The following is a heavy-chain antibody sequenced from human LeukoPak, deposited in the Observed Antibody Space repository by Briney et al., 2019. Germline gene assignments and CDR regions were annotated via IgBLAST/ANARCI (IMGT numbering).Heavy chain of an antibody. CDR3: AKGPITFGGVIVPNAFDI. Sequence: PGRSLRLSCAASGFTFSNYGMHWVRQAPGKGLEWVSAISGSGGSTYYADSVKGRFTISRDNSKNTLYLQMNSLRAEDTAVYYCAKGPITFGGVIVPNAFDIWGQGTMVTVSS. D-gene: IGHD3-16*02. V-gene: IGHV3-23*01. CDR2: ISGSGGST. CDR1: GFTFSNYG. J-gene: IGHJ3*02.